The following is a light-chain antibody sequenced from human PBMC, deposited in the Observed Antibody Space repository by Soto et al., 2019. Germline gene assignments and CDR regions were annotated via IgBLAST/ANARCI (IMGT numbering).Light chain of an antibody. CDR2: GAS. V-gene: IGKV3-20*01. Sequence: EIVLTQSPGTLSLSPGERATLSCRASQSVSSSYLAWYQQKPGQAPRLLIYGASSRATGIPDRFSGSGSGTYFTLTSSRLEPEDFAVYYGQQYGSSPLYTFGQGTKLEIK. J-gene: IGKJ2*01. CDR3: QQYGSSPLYT. CDR1: QSVSSSY.